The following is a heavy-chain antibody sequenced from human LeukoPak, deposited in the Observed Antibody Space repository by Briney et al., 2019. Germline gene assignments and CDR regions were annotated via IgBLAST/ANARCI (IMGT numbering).Heavy chain of an antibody. D-gene: IGHD3-22*01. CDR1: GYTFTSYY. CDR2: INPSGGST. CDR3: ARPYYDSSGYYYILDY. Sequence: ASVKVSCKASGYTFTSYYMHWVRQAPGQGLEWMGIINPSGGSTSYAQKFQGRVTMTRDMSTSTVYMELSSLRSEDTAVYYCARPYYDSSGYYYILDYWGQGTLVTVSS. V-gene: IGHV1-46*01. J-gene: IGHJ4*02.